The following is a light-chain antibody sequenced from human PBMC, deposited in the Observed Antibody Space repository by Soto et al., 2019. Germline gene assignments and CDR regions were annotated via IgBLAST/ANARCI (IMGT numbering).Light chain of an antibody. V-gene: IGKV2-24*01. CDR2: KVS. J-gene: IGKJ2*01. CDR1: QSLVHSDGNTY. Sequence: DIVMTQTPLSSPVTRGQPASISCRSSQSLVHSDGNTYLSWLHQRPGQPPRLLICKVSHRLSGVPDRFSGSGAGTHFTLKISRVEAEDVGVYYCMQATQFPHYTFGQGTKLEIK. CDR3: MQATQFPHYT.